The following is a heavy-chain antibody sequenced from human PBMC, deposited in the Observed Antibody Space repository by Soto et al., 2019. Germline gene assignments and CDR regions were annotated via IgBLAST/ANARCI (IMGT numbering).Heavy chain of an antibody. Sequence: GGSLRLSCAASGFTFSNAWMSWVRQAPGKGLEWVGRIKSKTDGGTTDYAAPVKGRFTISRDDSKNTLYLQMNSLKTEDTAVYYCTTYDILTGTNDYWGQGTLVTVSS. CDR2: IKSKTDGGTT. V-gene: IGHV3-15*01. CDR3: TTYDILTGTNDY. CDR1: GFTFSNAW. D-gene: IGHD3-9*01. J-gene: IGHJ4*02.